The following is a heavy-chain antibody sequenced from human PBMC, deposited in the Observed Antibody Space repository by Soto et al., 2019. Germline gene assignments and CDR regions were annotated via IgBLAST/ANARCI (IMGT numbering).Heavy chain of an antibody. J-gene: IGHJ3*02. CDR3: ARDYYYDSSGPDAFDI. CDR2: ISSSSSYT. D-gene: IGHD3-22*01. Sequence: GGSLRLSCAASGFTFSDYYMSWIRQAPGKGLEWVSYISSSSSYTNYADSVKGRFTISRDNAKNSLYLQMNSLRAEDTAVYYCARDYYYDSSGPDAFDIWGQGTMVTVSS. CDR1: GFTFSDYY. V-gene: IGHV3-11*05.